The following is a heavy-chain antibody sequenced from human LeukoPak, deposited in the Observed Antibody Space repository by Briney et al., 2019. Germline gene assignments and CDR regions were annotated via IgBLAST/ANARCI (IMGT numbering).Heavy chain of an antibody. CDR3: ARDYTGGWNDY. J-gene: IGHJ4*02. CDR2: ISSSSSTI. D-gene: IGHD7-27*01. Sequence: GGSLRLSCAASGFTFSSYSMNWVRQAPGKGLEWVSYISSSSSTIYYADSVKGRFTISRDNAKNSLYLQMTSLRAEDTAVYYCARDYTGGWNDYWGQGTLVTVSS. V-gene: IGHV3-48*04. CDR1: GFTFSSYS.